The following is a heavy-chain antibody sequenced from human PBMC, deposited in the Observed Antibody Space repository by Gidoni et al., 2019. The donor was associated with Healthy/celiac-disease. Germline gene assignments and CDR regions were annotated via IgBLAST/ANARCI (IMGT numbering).Heavy chain of an antibody. CDR1: GYTFTSYD. CDR2: MNPNSGNT. CDR3: ARGRYGSRDYYYYGMDV. V-gene: IGHV1-8*01. D-gene: IGHD3-22*01. Sequence: QVQLVQSGAEVKKPGASVQVSCKASGYTFTSYDINWVRQATGQGLEWMGWMNPNSGNTGYAQKFQGRVTMTRNTSISTAYMELSSLRSEDTAVYYCARGRYGSRDYYYYGMDVWGQGTTVTVSS. J-gene: IGHJ6*02.